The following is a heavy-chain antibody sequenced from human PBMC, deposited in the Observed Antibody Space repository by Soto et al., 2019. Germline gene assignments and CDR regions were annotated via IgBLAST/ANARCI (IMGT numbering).Heavy chain of an antibody. CDR1: GFTVSSNY. J-gene: IGHJ6*02. CDR3: ARDLSLRHYGMDV. CDR2: IYSGGST. Sequence: EVQLVESGGGLVQPGGSLRLSCAASGFTVSSNYMSWVRQAPGKGLEWVSVIYSGGSTYYADSVKGRFTISRDNSKNTLYLQMNSLSAEDMAVYYCARDLSLRHYGMDVWGQGTTVTVSS. V-gene: IGHV3-66*01.